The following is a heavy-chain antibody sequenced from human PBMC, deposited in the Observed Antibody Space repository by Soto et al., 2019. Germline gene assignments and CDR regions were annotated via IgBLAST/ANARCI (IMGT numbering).Heavy chain of an antibody. CDR1: GFTFSSYD. CDR2: IGTAGDT. Sequence: HPGGSLRLSCAASGFTFSSYDMHWVRQATGKGLEWVSAIGTAGDTYYPGSAKGRFTISRENAKNSLYLQMNSLRAEDTAVYYCARDQREGYCSGGSCYSRTDYYGMDVWGQGTTDTVSS. D-gene: IGHD2-15*01. J-gene: IGHJ6*02. CDR3: ARDQREGYCSGGSCYSRTDYYGMDV. V-gene: IGHV3-13*01.